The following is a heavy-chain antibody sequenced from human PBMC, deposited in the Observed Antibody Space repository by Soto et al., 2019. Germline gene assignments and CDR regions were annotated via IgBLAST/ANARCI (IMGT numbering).Heavy chain of an antibody. CDR1: GFTFSSYA. CDR2: ISGSGGRT. CDR3: AKTAGDCSGGSCYSQGFDI. D-gene: IGHD2-15*01. V-gene: IGHV3-23*01. J-gene: IGHJ3*02. Sequence: EVQLLESGGGLVQPGGSLRLSCAASGFTFSSYAMSWVRQVPGKGLEWVSTISGSGGRTYYADSVKGRFTISRDNSKNTLYVEMNSPRAEDTAVYYCAKTAGDCSGGSCYSQGFDIWGQGTVVTVSS.